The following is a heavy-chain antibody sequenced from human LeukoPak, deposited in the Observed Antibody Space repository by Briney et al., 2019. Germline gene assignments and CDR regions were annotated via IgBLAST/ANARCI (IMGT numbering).Heavy chain of an antibody. Sequence: GGSLRLSCAVSGFIVSSNYMSWVRQAPGKGLEWVSVIYSGGSTYYADSVKGRFIISRDSSKNTLYLRMNSLRAEDTAVYYCAKAPYDTSGFSSPNYFDYWGQGTLVTVSS. CDR1: GFIVSSNY. J-gene: IGHJ4*02. CDR3: AKAPYDTSGFSSPNYFDY. V-gene: IGHV3-53*01. D-gene: IGHD3-22*01. CDR2: IYSGGST.